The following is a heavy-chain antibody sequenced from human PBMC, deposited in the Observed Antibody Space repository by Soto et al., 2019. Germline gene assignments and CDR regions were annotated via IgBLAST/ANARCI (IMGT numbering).Heavy chain of an antibody. CDR3: AREGGSGTRQYYYGMHV. CDR2: INPNSGGT. CDR1: GYTFTGYY. J-gene: IGHJ6*02. Sequence: ASVKVSCKASGYTFTGYYMHWVRQAPGQGLEWMGWINPNSGGTNYAQKFQGWVTMTRDTSISTAYMELSRLRSDDTAVYYCAREGGSGTRQYYYGMHVWCQGTTVTVS. V-gene: IGHV1-2*04. D-gene: IGHD1-26*01.